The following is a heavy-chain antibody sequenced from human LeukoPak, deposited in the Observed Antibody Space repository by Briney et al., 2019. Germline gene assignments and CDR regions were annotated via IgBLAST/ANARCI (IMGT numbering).Heavy chain of an antibody. CDR2: INHSGRT. Sequence: SETLSLTCAVYGGSFSGYYWSWIRQPPGKGLEWIGEINHSGRTNYNPSLKSRVTTSVDTSDNQFSLTLRSATAADTAVYYCARRYGDCRGGSCPYFEYWGQGILVTVSS. D-gene: IGHD2-15*01. V-gene: IGHV4-34*01. J-gene: IGHJ4*02. CDR3: ARRYGDCRGGSCPYFEY. CDR1: GGSFSGYY.